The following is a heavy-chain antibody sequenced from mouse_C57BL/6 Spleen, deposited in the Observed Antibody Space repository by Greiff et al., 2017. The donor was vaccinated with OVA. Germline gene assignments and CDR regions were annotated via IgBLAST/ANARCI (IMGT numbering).Heavy chain of an antibody. CDR2: IRRKSSNYAT. D-gene: IGHD6-1*01. CDR3: VVGSPGRYFDV. Sequence: VQLKESGGGLVQPKGSLKLSCAASGFTFNTYAMHWVRQAPGKGLEWVARIRRKSSNYATYYADSVKDRFTISRDDSQSMLYLQMNNLKTEDTAMYYCVVGSPGRYFDVWGTGTTVTVSS. J-gene: IGHJ1*03. V-gene: IGHV10-3*01. CDR1: GFTFNTYA.